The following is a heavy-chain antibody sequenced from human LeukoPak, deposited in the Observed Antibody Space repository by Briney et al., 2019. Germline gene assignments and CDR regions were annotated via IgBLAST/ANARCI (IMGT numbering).Heavy chain of an antibody. J-gene: IGHJ4*02. CDR1: GYTFTTYA. CDR3: ARDHRAYYDSSGYSYFDY. Sequence: ASVKVSCKTSGYTFTTYAIHWVRQAPGQRLEWMGLINADDGNTRYSQRFQGKVTITADESTSTAYMELSSLRSEDTAVYYCARDHRAYYDSSGYSYFDYWGQGTLVTVSS. CDR2: INADDGNT. D-gene: IGHD3-22*01. V-gene: IGHV1-3*01.